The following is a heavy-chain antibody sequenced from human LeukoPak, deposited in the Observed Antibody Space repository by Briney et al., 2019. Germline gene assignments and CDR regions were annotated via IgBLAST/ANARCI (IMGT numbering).Heavy chain of an antibody. Sequence: SETLSLTCAVYGGSFSGYYWSWIRQPPGKGLEWIGEINHSGSTNYNPSLKSRVTISVDTSKNQFSLKLSSVTAADTAVYYCARTLRWGLGNWFDPWGQGTLVTVSS. CDR1: GGSFSGYY. D-gene: IGHD5-12*01. CDR3: ARTLRWGLGNWFDP. V-gene: IGHV4-34*01. CDR2: INHSGST. J-gene: IGHJ5*02.